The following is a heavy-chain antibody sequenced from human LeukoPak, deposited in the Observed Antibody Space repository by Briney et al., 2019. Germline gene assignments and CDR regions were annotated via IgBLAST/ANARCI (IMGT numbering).Heavy chain of an antibody. J-gene: IGHJ3*02. D-gene: IGHD2-15*01. CDR1: GGSISSSSYY. Sequence: SETLSLTCTVSGGSISSSSYYWGWIRQPAGKGLEWIGRIYTSGSTNYNPSLKSRVTMSVDTSKNQFSLKLSSVTAADTAVYYCAHANIGYCSGGGCYKDAFDIWGQGTMVTVSS. CDR2: IYTSGST. V-gene: IGHV4-61*02. CDR3: AHANIGYCSGGGCYKDAFDI.